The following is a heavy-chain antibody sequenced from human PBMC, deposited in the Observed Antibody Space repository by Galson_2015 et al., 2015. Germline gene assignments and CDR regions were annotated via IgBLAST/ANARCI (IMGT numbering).Heavy chain of an antibody. CDR1: GYSFTSYW. J-gene: IGHJ4*02. V-gene: IGHV5-51*01. CDR3: ARVVVVPAAIPSVPDY. CDR2: IYPGDSDT. Sequence: QSGAEVKKPGESLKISCKGSGYSFTSYWIGWVRQMPGKGLEWMGIIYPGDSDTRYSPSFQGQVTISADKSISTAYLQWSSLKASDTAMYYCARVVVVPAAIPSVPDYWGQGTLVTVSS. D-gene: IGHD2-2*02.